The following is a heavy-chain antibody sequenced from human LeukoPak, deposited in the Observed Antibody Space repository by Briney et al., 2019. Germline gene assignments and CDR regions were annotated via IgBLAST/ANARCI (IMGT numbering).Heavy chain of an antibody. Sequence: SETLSLTCTVSGYSISSGYYWGWIRQPPGKGLEWIGYIYYSGSTNYNPSLKSRVTISVDTSKNQFSLKLSSVTAADTAVYYCARVLVVAGYYYYMDVWGKGTTVTISS. J-gene: IGHJ6*03. CDR1: GYSISSGYY. CDR3: ARVLVVAGYYYYMDV. V-gene: IGHV4-61*01. D-gene: IGHD2-15*01. CDR2: IYYSGST.